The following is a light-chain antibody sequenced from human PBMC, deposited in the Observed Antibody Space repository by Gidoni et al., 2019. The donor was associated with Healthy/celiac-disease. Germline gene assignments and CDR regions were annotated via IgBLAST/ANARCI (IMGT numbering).Light chain of an antibody. CDR1: SSNIGAGYD. J-gene: IGLJ2*01. Sequence: QSVLTQPPSVSGAPGQRVTISCTGSSSNIGAGYDVHWYQQRPGTAPKLLIYGNINRPSGVPDRFSGSKSGTSASLAITGLQAEDEADYYCQSYDSSLSGSGVFGGGTKLTVL. CDR2: GNI. V-gene: IGLV1-40*01. CDR3: QSYDSSLSGSGV.